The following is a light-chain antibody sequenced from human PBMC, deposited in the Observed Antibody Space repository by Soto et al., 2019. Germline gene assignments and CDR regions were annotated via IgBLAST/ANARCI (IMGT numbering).Light chain of an antibody. Sequence: NFMLTQPHSVSESPGKTLSISCTRSSGSIANNYVQWYQQRPGSAPTTVIYENNQRLSGVPDRFSGSTDGSSNSASLTISGLQAEDEADYFCTSPTPGSLYVFGSGTKLTVL. J-gene: IGLJ1*01. CDR1: SGSIANNY. V-gene: IGLV6-57*04. CDR3: TSPTPGSLYV. CDR2: ENN.